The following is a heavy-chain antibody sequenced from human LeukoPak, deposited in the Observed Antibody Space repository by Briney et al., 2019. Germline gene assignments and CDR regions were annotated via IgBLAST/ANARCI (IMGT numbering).Heavy chain of an antibody. D-gene: IGHD6-19*01. CDR1: GFTFSSYT. CDR3: ARDSWGTGWYYFDY. CDR2: IRTSSRTI. Sequence: PGGSLRLSCAASGFTFSSYTMNWVRQAPGKGLEWIAYIRTSSRTIYYADSVKGRFIISRDNAKNSLYLQMNSLRAEDTAVYYCARDSWGTGWYYFDYGGQGTVVSVSS. J-gene: IGHJ4*02. V-gene: IGHV3-48*01.